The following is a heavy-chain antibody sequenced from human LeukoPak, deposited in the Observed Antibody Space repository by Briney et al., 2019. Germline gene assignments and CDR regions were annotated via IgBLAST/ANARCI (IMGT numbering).Heavy chain of an antibody. D-gene: IGHD6-13*01. J-gene: IGHJ4*02. CDR2: VDPEDGET. CDR1: GYTFTDYY. Sequence: ASVKVSCKASGYTFTDYYMHWVQQAPGKGLEWMGRVDPEDGETIYAEKFQGRVTITADTSTDTAYMELSSLRSEDTAVYYCTRGPPQSSTSDYWGQGTLVTVSS. V-gene: IGHV1-69-2*01. CDR3: TRGPPQSSTSDY.